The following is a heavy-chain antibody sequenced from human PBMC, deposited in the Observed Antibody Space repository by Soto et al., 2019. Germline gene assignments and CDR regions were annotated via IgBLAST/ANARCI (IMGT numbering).Heavy chain of an antibody. J-gene: IGHJ5*02. CDR2: IIPLFGTT. CDR1: GGTFSTYP. Sequence: QVQLVQSGAEVRMPGSSVKVSCKASGGTFSTYPINWVRQAPGQGLEWMGGIIPLFGTTNYAQKFKGRVTITADESTSTGYMERSSLRAEDAAVYYCARGATHGSSWYFWFAPWGQGTLVTVPS. V-gene: IGHV1-69*01. D-gene: IGHD6-13*01. CDR3: ARGATHGSSWYFWFAP.